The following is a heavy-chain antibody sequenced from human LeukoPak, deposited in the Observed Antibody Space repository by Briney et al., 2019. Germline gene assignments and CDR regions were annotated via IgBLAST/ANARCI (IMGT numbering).Heavy chain of an antibody. CDR3: ARDWGSLLLDY. CDR1: GDSVSSNSVA. Sequence: SQTLSLTCAISGDSVSSNSVALNWIRQSPSRGLEWLGRTYYRSKWYNEYAVSVKSRITINSDTSKNQFSLQLTSVTPEDTAVYYCARDWGSLLLDYWGQGTLVTVSS. D-gene: IGHD3-22*01. J-gene: IGHJ4*02. CDR2: TYYRSKWYN. V-gene: IGHV6-1*01.